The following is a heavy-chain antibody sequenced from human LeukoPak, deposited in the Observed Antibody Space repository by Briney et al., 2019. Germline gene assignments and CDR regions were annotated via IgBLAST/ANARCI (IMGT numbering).Heavy chain of an antibody. CDR1: GFTFSSYA. CDR3: AKASIAAAGHDCYFDY. D-gene: IGHD6-13*01. CDR2: ISGSGGST. Sequence: PGGSLRLSCAASGFTFSSYAMSWVRQAPGKGLEWVSAISGSGGSTYYADSVKGRFTISRGNSKNTLYLQMNSLRAEDTAVYYCAKASIAAAGHDCYFDYWGQGTLVTVSS. J-gene: IGHJ4*02. V-gene: IGHV3-23*01.